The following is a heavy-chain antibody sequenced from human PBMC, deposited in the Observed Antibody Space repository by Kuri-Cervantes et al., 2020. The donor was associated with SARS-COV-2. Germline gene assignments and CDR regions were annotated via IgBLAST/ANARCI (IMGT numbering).Heavy chain of an antibody. D-gene: IGHD6-13*01. V-gene: IGHV3-53*01. CDR2: IYSGGST. CDR3: VKGSSSWYDFWFDP. J-gene: IGHJ5*02. Sequence: GGSLRLSCAASGFTVSSNYMSWVRQAPGKGLEWFSVIYSGGSTYYADSVKGRFTISRDNSKNTLYLQMNSLRAEDTAVYYCVKGSSSWYDFWFDPWGQGTLVTVSS. CDR1: GFTVSSNY.